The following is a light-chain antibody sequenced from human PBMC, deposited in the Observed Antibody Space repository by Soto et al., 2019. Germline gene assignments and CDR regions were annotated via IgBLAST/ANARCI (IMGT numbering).Light chain of an antibody. J-gene: IGKJ2*01. CDR3: QQYNSYSPYT. CDR1: QSISSW. Sequence: DIQMTQSPSTLSASVGDRVTITCRASQSISSWLAWYQQKPGKAPKLLIYDASSLESGVPSRFSGSGSGTEFTLTLSSLQPDEFATYYCQQYNSYSPYTFGQGTKLEIK. CDR2: DAS. V-gene: IGKV1-5*01.